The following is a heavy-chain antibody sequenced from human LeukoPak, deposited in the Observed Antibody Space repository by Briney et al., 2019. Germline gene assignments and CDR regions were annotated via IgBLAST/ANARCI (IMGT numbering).Heavy chain of an antibody. CDR1: GYTFTGYY. CDR2: IIPAFGTP. Sequence: SVKVSCKASGYTFTGYYMHWLRHAPGQGLEWMGGIIPAFGTPSYPQRFHGRVTISTDESTSSVYMELSGLRSEDTAVYYCSSRGGSTSSLDSWGPGTLV. V-gene: IGHV1-69*05. J-gene: IGHJ4*02. CDR3: SSRGGSTSSLDS. D-gene: IGHD6-6*01.